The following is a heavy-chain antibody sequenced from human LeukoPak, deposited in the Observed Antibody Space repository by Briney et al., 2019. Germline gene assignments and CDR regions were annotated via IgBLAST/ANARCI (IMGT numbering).Heavy chain of an antibody. D-gene: IGHD3-22*01. V-gene: IGHV4-30-2*01. CDR3: AKGSPGMDSSGSIFDY. CDR2: IYHSGST. CDR1: GGSISSGGYS. Sequence: SQTLSLTCAVSGGSISSGGYSWSWIRQPPRKGLEWVGYIYHSGSTYYTPSLKSPVTISVDRSKNQFSLKLSSVTAADTAVYYCAKGSPGMDSSGSIFDYWGQGTLVTVSS. J-gene: IGHJ4*02.